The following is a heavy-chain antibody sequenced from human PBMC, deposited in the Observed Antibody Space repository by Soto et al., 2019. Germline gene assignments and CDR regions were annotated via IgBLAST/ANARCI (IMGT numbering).Heavy chain of an antibody. V-gene: IGHV1-69*13. J-gene: IGHJ4*02. D-gene: IGHD2-8*01. CDR1: GGTFSSYA. CDR3: ARASGIMVAHNYFDF. CDR2: IIPIFGTA. Sequence: ASVKVSCKASGGTFSSYAISWVRQAPGQGLEWMGGIIPIFGTANYAQKFQGRVTITADESTSTAYMELNSLRGEDTAVYYCARASGIMVAHNYFDFWGQGTLVTVSS.